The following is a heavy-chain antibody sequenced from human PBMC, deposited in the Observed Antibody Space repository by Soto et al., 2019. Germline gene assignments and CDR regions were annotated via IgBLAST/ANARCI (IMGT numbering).Heavy chain of an antibody. CDR1: GGSISETD. CDR2: IFANGHT. D-gene: IGHD6-13*01. J-gene: IGHJ5*02. V-gene: IGHV4-4*07. Sequence: QLQLQESGPGLVKASETLSLTCIVSGGSISETDWNWVRQPPGKGLEWIGLIFANGHTDYNPSPKSRVTMSVDASKNQFSLRLTSMTAADTAVYYCGASLAASGLNWLDPWGRGTLVTVSS. CDR3: GASLAASGLNWLDP.